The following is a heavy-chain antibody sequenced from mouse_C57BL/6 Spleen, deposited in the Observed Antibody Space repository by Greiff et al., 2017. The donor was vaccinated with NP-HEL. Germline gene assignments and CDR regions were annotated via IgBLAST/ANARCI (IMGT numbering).Heavy chain of an antibody. D-gene: IGHD1-1*01. CDR3: ASNDSSYWYFDV. J-gene: IGHJ1*03. V-gene: IGHV2-2*01. CDR1: GFSLTSYG. Sequence: QVQLQQSGPGLVQPSQSLSITCTASGFSLTSYGVHWVRQSPGKGLEWLGVIWSGGSTDYNAAFISRRSTSKDNSKSQVFFKINSLQADDTAIYYCASNDSSYWYFDVWGTETTVTVSS. CDR2: IWSGGST.